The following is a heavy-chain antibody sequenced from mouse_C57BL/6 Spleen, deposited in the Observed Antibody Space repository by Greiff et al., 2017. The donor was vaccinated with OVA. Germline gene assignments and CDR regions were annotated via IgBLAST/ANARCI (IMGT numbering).Heavy chain of an antibody. J-gene: IGHJ2*01. D-gene: IGHD2-1*01. Sequence: EVHLVESGGGLVKPGGSLKLSCAASGFTFSSYTMSWVRQTPEKRLEWVATISGGGGNTYYPDSVKGRFTISRDNAKNTLYLQMSSLRSEDTALYYCARIYYGNYFDYWGQGTTLTVSS. CDR3: ARIYYGNYFDY. CDR2: ISGGGGNT. CDR1: GFTFSSYT. V-gene: IGHV5-9*01.